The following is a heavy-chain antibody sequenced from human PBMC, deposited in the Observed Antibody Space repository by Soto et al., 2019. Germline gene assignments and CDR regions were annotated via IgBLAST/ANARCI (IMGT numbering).Heavy chain of an antibody. D-gene: IGHD3-10*01. CDR3: VRQGIGNLHGLVDV. CDR1: RGSIDGRN. V-gene: IGHV4-59*08. J-gene: IGHJ6*02. Sequence: QVQLQESGPGLVKPSETLSLTCTVSRGSIDGRNCAWIRQPPGKGLEWLGYVYYDGGSSYNPSVKRRLTLSMDTSKSQFSLQLRSVTAADTAVYYCVRQGIGNLHGLVDVWGRGTTVTVSS. CDR2: VYYDGGS.